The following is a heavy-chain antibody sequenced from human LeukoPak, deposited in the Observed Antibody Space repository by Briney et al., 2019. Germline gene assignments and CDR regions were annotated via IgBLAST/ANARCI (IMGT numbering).Heavy chain of an antibody. V-gene: IGHV3-33*01. Sequence: PGGSLRLSCAASGFTFSSYGMHWVRQAPGKGLEWVAVIWYDGSNKYCADSVKGRFTISRDNSKNSLYLQMNSLRAEDTAVYYCARDSFDNWIQLWFDYWGQGTLVTVSS. CDR3: ARDSFDNWIQLWFDY. CDR2: IWYDGSNK. CDR1: GFTFSSYG. J-gene: IGHJ4*02. D-gene: IGHD5-18*01.